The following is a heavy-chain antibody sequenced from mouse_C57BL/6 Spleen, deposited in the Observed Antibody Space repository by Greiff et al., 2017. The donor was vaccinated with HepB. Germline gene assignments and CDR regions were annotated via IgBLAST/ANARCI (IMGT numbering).Heavy chain of an antibody. J-gene: IGHJ2*01. CDR1: GYTFTSYW. V-gene: IGHV1-50*01. CDR2: IDPSDSYT. Sequence: VPLQQPGAELVKPGASVKLSCKASGYTFTSYWLQWVKQRPGQGLEWIGEIDPSDSYTNYNQKFKGKATLTVDTSSSTAYMQLSSLTSEDSAVYYCARRSSYVDDYWGQGTTLTVSS. D-gene: IGHD1-1*01. CDR3: ARRSSYVDDY.